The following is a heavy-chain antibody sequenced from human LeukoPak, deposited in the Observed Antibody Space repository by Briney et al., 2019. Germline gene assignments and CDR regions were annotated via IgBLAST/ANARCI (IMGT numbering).Heavy chain of an antibody. CDR3: ARIRMITFGGVIDY. V-gene: IGHV4-30-4*08. CDR2: IYYSGST. D-gene: IGHD3-16*01. CDR1: GGSISSGDYY. J-gene: IGHJ4*02. Sequence: SETLSLTCTVSGGSISSGDYYWSWIRQPPGKGLEWIGYIYYSGSTYYNPSLKSRATISVDTSKNQFSLKLSSVTAADTAVYYCARIRMITFGGVIDYWGQGTLVTVSS.